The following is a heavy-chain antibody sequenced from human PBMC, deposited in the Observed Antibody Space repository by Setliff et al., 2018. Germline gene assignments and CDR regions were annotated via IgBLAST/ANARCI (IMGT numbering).Heavy chain of an antibody. Sequence: GASVKVSCKASGYTFTSHYMHWVRQAPGLGLEWMGTINPSSGRTSYAQKFQGRVTMTRDTSTSTVYMDMSSLRSEDTAVYYCARDVLPYHYEGAFDIWGQGTMVTVS. V-gene: IGHV1-46*01. CDR1: GYTFTSHY. CDR2: INPSSGRT. J-gene: IGHJ3*02. D-gene: IGHD3-22*01. CDR3: ARDVLPYHYEGAFDI.